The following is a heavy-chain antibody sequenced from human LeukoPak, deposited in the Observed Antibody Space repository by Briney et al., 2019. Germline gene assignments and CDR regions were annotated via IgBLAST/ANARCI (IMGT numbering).Heavy chain of an antibody. D-gene: IGHD2-2*01. CDR2: INPNSGGT. J-gene: IGHJ3*02. CDR3: ASGIWDIVVVPASYDAFDI. Sequence: ASVKVSCKASGYTFTGYYMHWVRQAPGQGLEWMGWINPNSGGTNYAQRFQGRVTMTRDTSISTAYMELSRLRSDDTAVYYCASGIWDIVVVPASYDAFDIWGQGTMVTVSS. CDR1: GYTFTGYY. V-gene: IGHV1-2*02.